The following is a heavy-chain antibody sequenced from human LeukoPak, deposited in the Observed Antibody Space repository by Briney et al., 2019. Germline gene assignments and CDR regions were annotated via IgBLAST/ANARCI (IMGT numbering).Heavy chain of an antibody. CDR1: GGTFSSYA. D-gene: IGHD3-3*01. Sequence: ASVKVSCKASGGTFSSYAISWVRQAPGRGLEWMGRIIPILGIANYAQKFQGRVTITADKSTSTAYMELSSLRSEDTAVYYCARPNYDFWSGYYTEWGQGTLVTVSS. CDR3: ARPNYDFWSGYYTE. CDR2: IIPILGIA. J-gene: IGHJ4*02. V-gene: IGHV1-69*04.